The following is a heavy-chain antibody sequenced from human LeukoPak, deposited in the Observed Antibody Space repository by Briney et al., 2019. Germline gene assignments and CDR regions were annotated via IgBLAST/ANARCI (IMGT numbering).Heavy chain of an antibody. Sequence: PGGSLRLSCAASGFTFSNAWMSWVRQAPGKGLEWVGRIKGKTDGGTTDYAAPVKGRFTISRDDSKNTLYLQMNSLKTEDTAVYYCIQTDLLYYGDYVEYWGQGTLVTVSS. CDR2: IKGKTDGGTT. CDR3: IQTDLLYYGDYVEY. V-gene: IGHV3-15*01. J-gene: IGHJ4*02. D-gene: IGHD4-17*01. CDR1: GFTFSNAW.